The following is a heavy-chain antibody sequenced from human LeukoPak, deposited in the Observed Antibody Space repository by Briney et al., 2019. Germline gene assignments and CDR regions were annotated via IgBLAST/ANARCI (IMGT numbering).Heavy chain of an antibody. D-gene: IGHD2-2*01. CDR2: FDPEDGET. J-gene: IGHJ6*02. CDR1: GYTLTELS. V-gene: IGHV1-24*01. CDR3: ATAVGYCSSTSCYGPKYYYYGMDV. Sequence: ASVKVSCKVSGYTLTELSMHWVRQAPGKGLEWMGGFDPEDGETIYAQKFQGRVTMTEDTSTDTAYMELSSLGSEDTAVYYCATAVGYCSSTSCYGPKYYYYGMDVWGQGTTVTVSS.